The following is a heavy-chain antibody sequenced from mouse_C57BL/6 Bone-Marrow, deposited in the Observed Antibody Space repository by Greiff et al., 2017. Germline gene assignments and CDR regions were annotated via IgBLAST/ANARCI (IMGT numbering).Heavy chain of an antibody. CDR2: ISNLAYSI. CDR1: GFTFSDSG. J-gene: IGHJ2*01. Sequence: EVQLVESGGGLVQPGGSLKLSCAASGFTFSDSGMAWVRQAPRKGPEWVAFISNLAYSIYYDDTVTGRFPISRENAKNTLYLERSSLRSEDTAMYYCARRGKYYFDDWGQGTTLTVSS. CDR3: ARRGKYYFDD. V-gene: IGHV5-15*01.